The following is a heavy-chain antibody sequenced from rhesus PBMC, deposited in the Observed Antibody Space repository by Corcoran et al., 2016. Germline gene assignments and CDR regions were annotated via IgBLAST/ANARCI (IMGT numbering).Heavy chain of an antibody. D-gene: IGHD1-1*01. V-gene: IGHV3-178*01. CDR2: ISNGGNST. CDR3: ARDRAGGFDY. CDR1: GFTFSDYY. Sequence: EVRLVESGGGLVQPGGSLRLSCAASGFTFSDYYMDWVRQAPGKGLEWVSRISNGGNSTWYADSVKGRFTISRENAKNTLYLQMNSLRTEDTAVYYCARDRAGGFDYWGQGVLVTVSS. J-gene: IGHJ4*01.